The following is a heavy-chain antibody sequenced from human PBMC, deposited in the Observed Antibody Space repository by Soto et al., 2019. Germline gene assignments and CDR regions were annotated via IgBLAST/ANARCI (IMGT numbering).Heavy chain of an antibody. J-gene: IGHJ5*02. D-gene: IGHD3-22*01. Sequence: GESLKISCRTSGYKFTSSWIAWVRQMPGKGLEWMGIIFPSDSDTRYSPSFQGQVTISADRSTSTVFLQWASLKASDTAVYFCARKDKSGYFNWFDPWGQGTLITVSS. V-gene: IGHV5-51*01. CDR1: GYKFTSSW. CDR3: ARKDKSGYFNWFDP. CDR2: IFPSDSDT.